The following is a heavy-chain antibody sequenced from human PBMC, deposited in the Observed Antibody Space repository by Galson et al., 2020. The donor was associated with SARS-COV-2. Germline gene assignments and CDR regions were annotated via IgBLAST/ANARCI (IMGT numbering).Heavy chain of an antibody. CDR1: RGYISRYY. J-gene: IGHJ6*03. Sequence: SETLSLTCTVSRGYISRYYWSWIRQPPGTGLEWIGYIYYSINPNYNPSLKSRATISIDTSNNQFSLKLNSVTTADTAVYYCARVGGIDYGEVRYMDVWGKGTTVTVSS. CDR2: IYYSINP. V-gene: IGHV4-59*01. CDR3: ARVGGIDYGEVRYMDV. D-gene: IGHD4-17*01.